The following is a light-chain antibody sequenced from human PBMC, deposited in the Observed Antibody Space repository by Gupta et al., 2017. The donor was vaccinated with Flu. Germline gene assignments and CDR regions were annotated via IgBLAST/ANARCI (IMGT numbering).Light chain of an antibody. Sequence: PPTLSASLGYRVTIPCRASQGIRFWVAWYQQKPGRAPQLLIYKASSLEDGVPSRFSGSGSGTDFTLTISDLQPDDFATYYCQQYSASPVTFGRGTXL. CDR2: KAS. CDR1: QGIRFW. V-gene: IGKV1-5*03. J-gene: IGKJ4*01. CDR3: QQYSASPVT.